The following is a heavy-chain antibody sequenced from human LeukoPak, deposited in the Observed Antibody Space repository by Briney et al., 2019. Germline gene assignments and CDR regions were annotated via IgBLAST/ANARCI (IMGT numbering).Heavy chain of an antibody. CDR3: ARTVGRSGWYDAYYYGMDV. V-gene: IGHV3-53*01. CDR1: GFTVSSNY. Sequence: GGSLRLSYAASGFTVSSNYMSWVRQAPGKGLEWVSVIYSGGSTYYADSVKGRFTVSRDNSKNTLYLQMNSLRAEDTAVYYCARTVGRSGWYDAYYYGMDVWGQGTTVTVSS. D-gene: IGHD6-19*01. CDR2: IYSGGST. J-gene: IGHJ6*02.